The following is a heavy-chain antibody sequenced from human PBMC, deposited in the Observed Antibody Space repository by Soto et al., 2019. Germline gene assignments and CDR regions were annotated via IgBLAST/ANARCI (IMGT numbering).Heavy chain of an antibody. D-gene: IGHD6-6*01. CDR3: ARRRIAARLIAYWYFDL. Sequence: PSETLSLTCAVYGGSFSGYYWSWIRQPPGKGLEWIGEINHSGSTNYNPSLKSRVTISVDTSKNQFSLKLSSVTAADTAVYYCARRRIAARLIAYWYFDLWGRGTLVTVSS. CDR2: INHSGST. CDR1: GGSFSGYY. J-gene: IGHJ2*01. V-gene: IGHV4-34*01.